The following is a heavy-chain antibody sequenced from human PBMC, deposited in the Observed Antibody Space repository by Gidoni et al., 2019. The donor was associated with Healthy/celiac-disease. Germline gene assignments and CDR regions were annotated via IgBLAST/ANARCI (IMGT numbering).Heavy chain of an antibody. D-gene: IGHD2-21*01. V-gene: IGHV3-23*01. CDR3: AGTVVVPRAFDI. CDR1: GFTFSSYA. CDR2: ISGSGGST. Sequence: EVQLLESGGGLVQPGGSLRLSCAASGFTFSSYAMSWVRQAPGKGLEWVSAISGSGGSTYYADSVKGRFTISRDNSKNTLYLQMNSLRAEDTAVYYCAGTVVVPRAFDIWGQGTMVTVSS. J-gene: IGHJ3*02.